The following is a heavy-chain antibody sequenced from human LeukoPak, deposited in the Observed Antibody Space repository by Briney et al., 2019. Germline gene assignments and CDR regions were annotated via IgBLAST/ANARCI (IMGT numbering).Heavy chain of an antibody. D-gene: IGHD4-17*01. CDR2: ISPYNGNT. V-gene: IGHV1-18*01. CDR1: GYTFTSYG. Sequence: ASVKVSCKASGYTFTSYGINWVRQAPGQGLEWMGWISPYNGNTNYAQKLQGRVAMTTDTSTSTAYMELRSLRPDDTAVYYCASQGLTVTTFGYWGQGTLVTVSS. CDR3: ASQGLTVTTFGY. J-gene: IGHJ4*02.